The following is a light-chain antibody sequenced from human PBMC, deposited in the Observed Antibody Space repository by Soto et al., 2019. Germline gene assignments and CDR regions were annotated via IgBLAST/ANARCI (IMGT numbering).Light chain of an antibody. Sequence: EIVLTQSPGTLSLSPGERATLSCRARQRVSSSYLAWYQQKPGQAPRLLIYGASSRATGIPDRFSGSGSGTDFTLTISTLESEDFAEYYCQQYGSSPPWTCGQGTVVDIK. CDR1: QRVSSSY. V-gene: IGKV3-20*01. CDR3: QQYGSSPPWT. J-gene: IGKJ1*01. CDR2: GAS.